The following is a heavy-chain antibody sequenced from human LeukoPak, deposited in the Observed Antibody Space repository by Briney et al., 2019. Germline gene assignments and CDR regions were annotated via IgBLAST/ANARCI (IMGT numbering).Heavy chain of an antibody. CDR1: GASISSYY. CDR2: IYYTGST. J-gene: IGHJ5*02. D-gene: IGHD6-19*01. V-gene: IGHV4-59*08. Sequence: SETLSLTCTVSGASISSYYWSWIRQPPGKGLEGIGYIYYTGSTNYNPSLKSRVTISVDTSKNQFSLNLSSVTAADTAVYYCARQGRGSGWFLPWGQGTLVTVSS. CDR3: ARQGRGSGWFLP.